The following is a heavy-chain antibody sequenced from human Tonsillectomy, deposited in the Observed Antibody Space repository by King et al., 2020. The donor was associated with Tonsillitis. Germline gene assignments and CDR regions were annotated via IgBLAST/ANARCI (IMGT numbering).Heavy chain of an antibody. V-gene: IGHV1-18*01. CDR3: ARESGYYDSSGHPIKYYYYYMDV. D-gene: IGHD3-22*01. Sequence: QLVQSGAEVMKPGASVKVSCKASGYTFTSYGISWVRQAPGQGLEWMGWISAYNGNTNYAQKLQGRVTMTTDTSTSTAYMELRSLRSADTAVYYCARESGYYDSSGHPIKYYYYYMDVWGKGTTVTVSS. CDR1: GYTFTSYG. CDR2: ISAYNGNT. J-gene: IGHJ6*03.